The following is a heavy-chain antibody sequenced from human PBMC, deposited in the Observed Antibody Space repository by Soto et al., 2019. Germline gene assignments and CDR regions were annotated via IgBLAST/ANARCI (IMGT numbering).Heavy chain of an antibody. CDR1: GGTFSSYA. Sequence: QVQLVQSGAEVKKPGSSVKVSCKASGGTFSSYAISWVRQAPGQGLEWMGGIIPISGTANYAQKFQGRVTITAEESTSTAYMELSSLRAEETAVYYCARSQGSSTSLEIYYYYYSGMDVWAQGTTVTVSS. CDR2: IIPISGTA. D-gene: IGHD2-2*01. V-gene: IGHV1-69*01. CDR3: ARSQGSSTSLEIYYYYYSGMDV. J-gene: IGHJ6*02.